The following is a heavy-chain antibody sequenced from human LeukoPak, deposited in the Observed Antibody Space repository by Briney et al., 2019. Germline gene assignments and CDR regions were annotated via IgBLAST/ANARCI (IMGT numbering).Heavy chain of an antibody. V-gene: IGHV3-23*01. CDR2: ISGNGGST. J-gene: IGHJ4*02. CDR1: GFTFSSYA. CDR3: AKSRGYYYDSSGYYYGD. Sequence: QTGGSLRLSCAASGFTFSSYAMSWVRQAPGKGLEWVSAISGNGGSTYYADSVKGRFTISRDNSKNTLYLQMNSLRAEDTAVYYCAKSRGYYYDSSGYYYGDWGQGTLVTVSS. D-gene: IGHD3-22*01.